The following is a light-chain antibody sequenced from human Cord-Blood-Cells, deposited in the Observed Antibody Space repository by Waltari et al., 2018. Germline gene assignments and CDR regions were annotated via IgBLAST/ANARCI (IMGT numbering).Light chain of an antibody. CDR3: QQRSNWPIT. V-gene: IGKV3-11*01. Sequence: EIVLTQSPATLSLSPRERATLSCRASQSVSSYLAWYQQKPGQAPRLLIYDASNRATGNPAGFSGSWSGTDFTVTSSSLEPEDFAVYYCQQRSNWPITFGQGTRLAIK. CDR2: DAS. J-gene: IGKJ5*01. CDR1: QSVSSY.